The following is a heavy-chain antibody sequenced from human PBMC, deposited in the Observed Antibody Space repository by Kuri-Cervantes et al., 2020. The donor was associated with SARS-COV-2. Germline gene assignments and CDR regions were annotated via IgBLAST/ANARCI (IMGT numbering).Heavy chain of an antibody. CDR1: GFTFSSYG. CDR3: AGLYSSSCSYDY. V-gene: IGHV3-30*02. J-gene: IGHJ4*02. D-gene: IGHD6-13*01. CDR2: IRYDGSNK. Sequence: GGSLRLSCAASGFTFSSYGMHWVRQAPGKGLEWVAFIRYDGSNKYYADSVKGRFTISRDNSKNTLYLQMNSLRAEDTAVYYCAGLYSSSCSYDYWGQGTLVTVSS.